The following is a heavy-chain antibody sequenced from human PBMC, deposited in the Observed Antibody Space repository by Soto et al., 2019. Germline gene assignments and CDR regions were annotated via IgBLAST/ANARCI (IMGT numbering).Heavy chain of an antibody. CDR2: IYYSGST. CDR3: ARHVYDILIYYFDY. D-gene: IGHD3-9*01. Sequence: PSETLSLTCTVSGGSISSSSYYWGWIRQPPGKGLEWIGSIYYSGSTYYNTSLKSQVTISVDTSKNQFSLKLSSVTAADTAVYYCARHVYDILIYYFDYWGQGTLVTVSS. CDR1: GGSISSSSYY. J-gene: IGHJ4*02. V-gene: IGHV4-39*01.